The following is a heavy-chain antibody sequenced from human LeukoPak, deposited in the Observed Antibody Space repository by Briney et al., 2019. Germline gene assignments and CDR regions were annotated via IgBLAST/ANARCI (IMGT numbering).Heavy chain of an antibody. J-gene: IGHJ4*02. CDR2: MNPNSGNT. CDR3: ARGARWLAPFDY. CDR1: GYTFTSYD. V-gene: IGHV1-8*01. D-gene: IGHD6-19*01. Sequence: ASVKVSCKASGYTFTSYDINWVRQATGQGLEWMGWMNPNSGNTGYAQKLQGRVTMTTDTSTSTAYMELRSLRSDDTAVYYCARGARWLAPFDYWGQGTLVTVSS.